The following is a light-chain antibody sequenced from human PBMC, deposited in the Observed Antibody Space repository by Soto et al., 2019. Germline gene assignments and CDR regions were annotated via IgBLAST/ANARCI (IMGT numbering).Light chain of an antibody. CDR1: QGISSY. CDR3: QQYYSFPYT. J-gene: IGKJ2*01. V-gene: IGKV1D-8*01. CDR2: AAS. Sequence: VIWMTQSPSLLSASTGDRVTISCRVSQGISSYLAWYQQKPGKAPELLIYAASTLQSGVPSRFSGSGSGTDFTLTISCLQSEDFATYYYQQYYSFPYTFGQGTKLEIK.